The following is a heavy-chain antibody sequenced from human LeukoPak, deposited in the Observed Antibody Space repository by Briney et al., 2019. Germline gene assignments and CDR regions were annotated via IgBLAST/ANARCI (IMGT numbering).Heavy chain of an antibody. D-gene: IGHD3-9*01. Sequence: AVRGSGCSTYYADSVKGGFTISRDNSKNTLYLQMNSLRAEDTAVYYCAKLFYPLYYYGMDVWGQGTTVTVSS. V-gene: IGHV3-23*01. CDR2: VRGSGCST. J-gene: IGHJ6*02. CDR3: AKLFYPLYYYGMDV.